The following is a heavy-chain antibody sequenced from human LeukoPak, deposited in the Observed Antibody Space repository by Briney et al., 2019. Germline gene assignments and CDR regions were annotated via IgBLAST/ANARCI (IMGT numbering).Heavy chain of an antibody. CDR2: IRDSGSST. V-gene: IGHV3-23*01. CDR1: GFTFSSYA. Sequence: GGSLRLSCAASGFTFSSYAMSWVRQAPGKGLGWVSAIRDSGSSTHYADSVKGRFTTSRDNSKNTLFLQMNSLRAEDTAVYYCAAAAGTDDAFDIWGQGTMVTVSS. CDR3: AAAAGTDDAFDI. D-gene: IGHD6-13*01. J-gene: IGHJ3*02.